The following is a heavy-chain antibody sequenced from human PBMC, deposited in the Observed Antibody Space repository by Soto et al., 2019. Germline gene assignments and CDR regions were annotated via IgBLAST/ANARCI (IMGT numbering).Heavy chain of an antibody. J-gene: IGHJ4*02. CDR1: GGSISSYY. V-gene: IGHV4-59*01. Sequence: SETLSLTCTVSGGSISSYYWSWIRQPPGKGLEWIGYIYYSGSTNYNPSLKSRVTISVDTSKNQFSLKMSSVTAADTAVYYCAAGPWAAAAPFDDWGQGTLVTVSS. CDR2: IYYSGST. D-gene: IGHD6-13*01. CDR3: AAGPWAAAAPFDD.